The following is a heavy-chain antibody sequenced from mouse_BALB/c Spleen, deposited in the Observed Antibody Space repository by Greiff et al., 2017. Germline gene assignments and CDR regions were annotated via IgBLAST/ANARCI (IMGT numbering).Heavy chain of an antibody. D-gene: IGHD1-2*01. CDR2: ISSGGSYT. CDR1: GFPFSRYG. CDR3: ARQVTTASAMDY. Sequence: VKLVESGGDLVKPGGSLKLSCAASGFPFSRYGMSWVRQTPDKRLEWVATISSGGSYTYYPDSVKGRFTISRDNAKNTLYLQMSSLKSEDTAMYYCARQVTTASAMDYWGQGTSVTGSS. V-gene: IGHV5-6*01. J-gene: IGHJ4*01.